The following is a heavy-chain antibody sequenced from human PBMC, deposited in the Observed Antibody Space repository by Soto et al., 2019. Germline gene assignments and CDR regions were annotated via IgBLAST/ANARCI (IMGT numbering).Heavy chain of an antibody. CDR3: ATTDDGAVVVPAAIMGAFDI. CDR1: GGSISSSSYY. CDR2: IYYSGST. Sequence: SETLSLTCTVSGGSISSSSYYWGWIRQPPGKGLEWIGSIYYSGSTYYNPSLKSRVTISVDTSKNQFSLKLSSVTAADTAVYYCATTDDGAVVVPAAIMGAFDIWGQGTMVTVSS. V-gene: IGHV4-39*01. D-gene: IGHD2-2*02. J-gene: IGHJ3*02.